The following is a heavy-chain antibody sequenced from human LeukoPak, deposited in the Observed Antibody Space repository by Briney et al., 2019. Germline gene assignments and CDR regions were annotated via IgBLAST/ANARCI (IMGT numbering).Heavy chain of an antibody. CDR1: GGSISSGGYS. CDR3: AREGRRGGVDY. J-gene: IGHJ4*02. CDR2: IYHSGSA. V-gene: IGHV4-30-2*01. Sequence: SQTLSLTCAVSGGSISSGGYSWSWIRQPPGKGLEWIGYIYHSGSAYYNPSLKSRVTISVDRFKNQFSLKLSSVTAADTAVYYCAREGRRGGVDYWGQGTLVTVSS. D-gene: IGHD3-10*01.